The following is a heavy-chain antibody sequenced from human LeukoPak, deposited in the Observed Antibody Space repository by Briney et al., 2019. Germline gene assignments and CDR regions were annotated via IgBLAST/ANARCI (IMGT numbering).Heavy chain of an antibody. CDR1: GTSISSSSYY. D-gene: IGHD6-13*01. J-gene: IGHJ4*02. Sequence: SETLSLTCTVSGTSISSSSYYWGWIRQPPGKGLEWIGSIYYSGRTYYNPSLKSRVTMSVDTSKNQFSLKLSSVTAADTAVYYCARERGPKQLGYFFDYWGQGTLVTVSS. V-gene: IGHV4-39*07. CDR2: IYYSGRT. CDR3: ARERGPKQLGYFFDY.